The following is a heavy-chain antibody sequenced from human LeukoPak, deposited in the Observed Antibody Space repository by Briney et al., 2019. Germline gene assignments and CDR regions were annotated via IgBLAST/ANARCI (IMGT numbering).Heavy chain of an antibody. V-gene: IGHV3-30*02. J-gene: IGHJ4*02. CDR2: IRYDESDK. CDR1: GFTFSYYG. D-gene: IGHD5-24*01. CDR3: AKAEMGDYFDY. Sequence: PGGSLRLSCAASGFTFSYYGMHWVRQAPGKGLEWVAFIRYDESDKYYADSVKGRFTISRDNSKNTLYLQMNSLRAEDMAVYYCAKAEMGDYFDYWGQGTLVTVSS.